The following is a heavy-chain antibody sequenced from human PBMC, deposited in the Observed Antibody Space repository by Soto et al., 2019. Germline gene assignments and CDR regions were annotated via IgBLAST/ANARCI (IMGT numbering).Heavy chain of an antibody. CDR3: ARGGVVVAAANYYGMDV. V-gene: IGHV5-51*01. D-gene: IGHD2-15*01. CDR1: GYSFTSYW. CDR2: IYPGDSDT. J-gene: IGHJ6*02. Sequence: PGQSLKISCKGSGYSFTSYWIGWVRQMPGKGLEWMGIIYPGDSDTRYSPSFQGQVTISADKSISTAYLQWSSLKASDTAMYYCARGGVVVAAANYYGMDVWGQGTTVTVS.